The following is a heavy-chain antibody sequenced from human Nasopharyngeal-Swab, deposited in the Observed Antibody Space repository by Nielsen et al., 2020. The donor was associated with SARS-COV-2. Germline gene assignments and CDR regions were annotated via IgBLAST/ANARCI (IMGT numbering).Heavy chain of an antibody. Sequence: SLKISCAASGFTFDDYALHWVRQAPGKGLEWVSGISWNSGSIAYADSVKGRFAISRDNAKNSLYLQMNSLRAEDTAVYYCAREPTYSSGWYGDAFDIWGQGTMVTVYS. CDR3: AREPTYSSGWYGDAFDI. CDR2: ISWNSGSI. J-gene: IGHJ3*02. V-gene: IGHV3-9*01. D-gene: IGHD6-19*01. CDR1: GFTFDDYA.